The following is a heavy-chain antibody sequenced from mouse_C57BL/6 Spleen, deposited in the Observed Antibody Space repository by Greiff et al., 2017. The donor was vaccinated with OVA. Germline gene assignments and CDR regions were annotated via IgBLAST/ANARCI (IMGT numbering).Heavy chain of an antibody. CDR3: AKETY. J-gene: IGHJ3*01. Sequence: VQLQQSGAELVRPGASVKLSCKASGSTFTDYYINWVKQRPGQGLEWIARIYPGSGNTYYNEKFKGKATLTAEKSSSTAYMQLSSLTSEDSAVYFCAKETYWGQGTLVTVSA. CDR1: GSTFTDYY. CDR2: IYPGSGNT. V-gene: IGHV1-76*01.